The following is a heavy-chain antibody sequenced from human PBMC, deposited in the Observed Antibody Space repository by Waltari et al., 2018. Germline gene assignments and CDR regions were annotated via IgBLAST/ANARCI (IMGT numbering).Heavy chain of an antibody. CDR3: AKAYSWYNLWDY. CDR2: INDGNGNT. V-gene: IGHV1-3*01. D-gene: IGHD6-13*01. J-gene: IGHJ4*02. CDR1: GYTFTSYA. Sequence: QVQLVQSGAEVKKPGASVKVSCKASGYTFTSYAMHWVRQAPGQRLEWMGWINDGNGNTKYAQKFQGRVTITRDTSASTAYMELSSLRSEDTAVYYCAKAYSWYNLWDYWGQGTLVTVSS.